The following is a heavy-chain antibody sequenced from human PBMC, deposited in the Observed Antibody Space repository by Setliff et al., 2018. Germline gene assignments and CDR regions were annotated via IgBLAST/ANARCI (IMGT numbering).Heavy chain of an antibody. Sequence: SETLSLTCAVSGYSISNGFYWGWIRQSPVKGLEWIGSLFDGGSAYYSPSLKSRASISLDASKNQFALKPTSATAADTAVYYCARDPHYDPTYSLPGHAFDFWGQGIMVTV. CDR1: GYSISNGFY. J-gene: IGHJ3*01. CDR3: ARDPHYDPTYSLPGHAFDF. D-gene: IGHD3-22*01. V-gene: IGHV4-38-2*02. CDR2: LFDGGSA.